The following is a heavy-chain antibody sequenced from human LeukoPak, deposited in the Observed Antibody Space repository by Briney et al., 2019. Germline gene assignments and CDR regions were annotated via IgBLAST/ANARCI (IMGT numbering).Heavy chain of an antibody. Sequence: GASVKVSCKASGYTFTGYYMHWVRQAPGQGLEWMGWINPNSGGTNYAQKFQGWVTMTRDTSISTAYMELSRLRSDDTAVYYCARDSYSSSWPRYYYYGMDAWGQGTTVTVSS. J-gene: IGHJ6*02. CDR3: ARDSYSSSWPRYYYYGMDA. V-gene: IGHV1-2*04. CDR2: INPNSGGT. D-gene: IGHD6-13*01. CDR1: GYTFTGYY.